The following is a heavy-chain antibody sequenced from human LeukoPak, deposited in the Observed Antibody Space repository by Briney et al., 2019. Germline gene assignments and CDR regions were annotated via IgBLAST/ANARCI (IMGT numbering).Heavy chain of an antibody. CDR3: ARDRRTDYYDSSGYYSRSYYYGMDV. Sequence: GGSLRLSCAASGFTVSSNYMRWVRQAPGKGLEWVSVIYSGGSTYYADSVKGRFTISRDNSKNTLYLQMNSLRAEDTAVYYCARDRRTDYYDSSGYYSRSYYYGMDVWGQGTTVTVSS. CDR1: GFTVSSNY. CDR2: IYSGGST. J-gene: IGHJ6*02. D-gene: IGHD3-22*01. V-gene: IGHV3-66*01.